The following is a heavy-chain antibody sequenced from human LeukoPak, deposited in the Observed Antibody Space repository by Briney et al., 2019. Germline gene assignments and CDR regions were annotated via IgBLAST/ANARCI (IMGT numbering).Heavy chain of an antibody. V-gene: IGHV4-59*12. Sequence: SETLSLTCTVSGGSISSYYWSWIRQPPGKGLEWIGYIYYSGSTNYNPSLKSRVTISVDTSKNQFSLKLSSVTAADTAVYYCAREGLIAAAGLDAFDIWGQGTMVTVSS. CDR3: AREGLIAAAGLDAFDI. CDR1: GGSISSYY. J-gene: IGHJ3*02. D-gene: IGHD6-13*01. CDR2: IYYSGST.